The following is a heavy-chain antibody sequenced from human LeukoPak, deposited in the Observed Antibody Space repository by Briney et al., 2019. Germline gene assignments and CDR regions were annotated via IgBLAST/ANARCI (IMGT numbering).Heavy chain of an antibody. CDR3: ARENGGGYYYGMDV. CDR2: IYYSGST. J-gene: IGHJ6*02. V-gene: IGHV4-39*07. D-gene: IGHD3-16*01. Sequence: SETLSLTCSVSGGSVSSSSYYWGWIRQPPGKGLEWIGSIYYSGSTYYNPSLKSRVTISVDTSKNQFSLKLSSVTAADTAVYYCARENGGGYYYGMDVWGQGTTVTVSS. CDR1: GGSVSSSSYY.